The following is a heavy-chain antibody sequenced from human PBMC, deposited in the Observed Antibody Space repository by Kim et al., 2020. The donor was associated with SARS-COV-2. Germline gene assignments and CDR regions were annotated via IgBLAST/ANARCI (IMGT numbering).Heavy chain of an antibody. J-gene: IGHJ5*02. V-gene: IGHV4-59*08. Sequence: SETLSLTCTVSGGSISSYYWSWIRQSPGKGLEWIGNISYSGSTNYNPSLKSRITLLVDTSNSQFSLKLSSVTAADTAVYYCARYSSSWNRFDPWGQGTLVTVSS. CDR1: GGSISSYY. CDR2: ISYSGST. D-gene: IGHD6-6*01. CDR3: ARYSSSWNRFDP.